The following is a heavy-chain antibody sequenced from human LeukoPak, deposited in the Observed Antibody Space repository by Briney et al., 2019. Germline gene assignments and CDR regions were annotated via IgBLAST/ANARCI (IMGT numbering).Heavy chain of an antibody. Sequence: GSLRLSCAASGFTFSSYAMNWVRPAPGKGLEWVSFISAGGGTTYYADSVKGRFTISRDNSKNTLSLHMDSLRAEDTAVYYCAKAEGSGNQPFDYWGQGTLVTASS. D-gene: IGHD3-10*01. J-gene: IGHJ4*02. CDR3: AKAEGSGNQPFDY. CDR1: GFTFSSYA. CDR2: ISAGGGTT. V-gene: IGHV3-23*01.